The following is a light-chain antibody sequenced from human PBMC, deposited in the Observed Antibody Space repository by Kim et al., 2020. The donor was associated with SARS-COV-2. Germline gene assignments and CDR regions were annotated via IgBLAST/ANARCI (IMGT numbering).Light chain of an antibody. CDR2: WAS. CDR1: QSVLYSSNNKNY. J-gene: IGKJ4*01. Sequence: DIVMTQSPDSLVVSLGERATINCKSSQSVLYSSNNKNYLTWYQQKPGQPPKLLIYWASTRESGVPDRFSGSGSGTDFTLTISSRQAEDAAVYYCQQYYTTPLTFGGGTKVDIK. CDR3: QQYYTTPLT. V-gene: IGKV4-1*01.